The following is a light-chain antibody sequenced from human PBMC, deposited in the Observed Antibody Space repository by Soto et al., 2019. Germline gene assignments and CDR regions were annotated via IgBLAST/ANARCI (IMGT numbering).Light chain of an antibody. CDR2: EVS. V-gene: IGLV2-14*01. CDR1: SSDVGGYRY. CDR3: AAWDDSLNGVV. J-gene: IGLJ2*01. Sequence: QSALTQPASVSGSPGQSISMSCTGTSSDVGGYRYVSWYQHHPGKAPKLMIYEVSNRPSGVSNRFSGSKSGNTASLAISGLQSEDEADYYCAAWDDSLNGVVFGGGTKLTVL.